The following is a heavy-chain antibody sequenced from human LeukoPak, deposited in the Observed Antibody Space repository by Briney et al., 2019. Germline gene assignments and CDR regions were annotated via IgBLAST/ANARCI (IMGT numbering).Heavy chain of an antibody. Sequence: TPSETLSLTCAVYGGSFSGYYWSWIRQPPGKGLEWIGEINHRGSTNYNPSLKSRVTISVDTSKNQFSLKLSSVTAADTAVYYCAREDCSGGSCSRGFDPWGQGTLVTVSS. V-gene: IGHV4-34*01. CDR3: AREDCSGGSCSRGFDP. J-gene: IGHJ5*02. CDR2: INHRGST. D-gene: IGHD2-15*01. CDR1: GGSFSGYY.